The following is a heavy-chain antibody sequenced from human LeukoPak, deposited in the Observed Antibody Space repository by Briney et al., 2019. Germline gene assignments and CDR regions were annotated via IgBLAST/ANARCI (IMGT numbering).Heavy chain of an antibody. Sequence: KPSETLSLTCTVSGGSISSSSYYWGWIRQPPGKGLEWIGSIYYSGSTYYNPSLKSRVTISVDTSKNQFSLKLSSVTAADTAVYYCARVPQIVFWVRRSSTYFDYWGQGTLVTVSS. CDR3: ARVPQIVFWVRRSSTYFDY. CDR1: GGSISSSSYY. J-gene: IGHJ4*02. V-gene: IGHV4-39*07. CDR2: IYYSGST. D-gene: IGHD3-10*01.